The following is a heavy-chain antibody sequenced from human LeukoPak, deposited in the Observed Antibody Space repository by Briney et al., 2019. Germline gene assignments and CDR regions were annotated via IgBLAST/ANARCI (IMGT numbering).Heavy chain of an antibody. CDR3: ARADDSSSGYFDY. CDR1: GFTFSDYY. Sequence: GGSLRLSCAGSGFTFSDYYMSWIRQAPGKGLEWVSYISNSGNTIKYADSVKGRFTISRDNAKNSLYLQVNSLRAEDTAVYYCARADDSSSGYFDYWGQGTLVTVSS. CDR2: ISNSGNTI. D-gene: IGHD6-6*01. V-gene: IGHV3-11*04. J-gene: IGHJ4*02.